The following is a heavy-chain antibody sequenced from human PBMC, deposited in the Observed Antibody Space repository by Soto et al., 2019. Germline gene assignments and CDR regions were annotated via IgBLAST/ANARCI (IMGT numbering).Heavy chain of an antibody. CDR2: IYYSGST. CDR3: ARAFDFWSGSYYFDY. D-gene: IGHD3-3*01. Sequence: ETLSLTCTVSGGSISSSSYYWGWIRQPPGKGLEWIGSIYYSGSTYYNPSLKSRVTISVDTSKNQFSLKLSSVTAADTAVYYCARAFDFWSGSYYFDYWGQGTLVTVSS. CDR1: GGSISSSSYY. V-gene: IGHV4-39*01. J-gene: IGHJ4*02.